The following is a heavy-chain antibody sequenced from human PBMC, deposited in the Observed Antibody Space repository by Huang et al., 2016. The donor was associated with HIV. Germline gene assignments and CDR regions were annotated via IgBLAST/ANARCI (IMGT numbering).Heavy chain of an antibody. V-gene: IGHV1-69*10. CDR3: AREGQTWYGKPIAAFEI. CDR2: IVPLLSVT. J-gene: IGHJ3*02. D-gene: IGHD1-20*01. CDR1: GGTFNTLA. Sequence: VQLVQSGTEVRRPGSSVRVSCRASGGTFNTLAFNWVRQAPGQGLEYMGGIVPLLSVTNYAERCQDRLTISADKSTNTVYMELRSLRSADTGVFFCAREGQTWYGKPIAAFEIWGQGTTVIVSS.